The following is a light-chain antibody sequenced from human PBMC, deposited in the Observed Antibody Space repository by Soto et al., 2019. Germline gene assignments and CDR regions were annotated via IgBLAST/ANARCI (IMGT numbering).Light chain of an antibody. J-gene: IGLJ1*01. CDR3: SSYTSSSTLYV. CDR1: SSDVGGYNY. Sequence: QSALTQPASVSGSPGQSITISCTGTSSDVGGYNYVSWYQQHPGKAPKLMIYEVSNRPSGVSNRFSGSKSGNTASLTIYGLQAEDEAEYYCSSYTSSSTLYVFGTGTKLTVL. CDR2: EVS. V-gene: IGLV2-14*01.